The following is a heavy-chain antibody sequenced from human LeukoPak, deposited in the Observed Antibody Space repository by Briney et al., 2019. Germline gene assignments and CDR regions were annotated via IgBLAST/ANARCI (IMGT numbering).Heavy chain of an antibody. V-gene: IGHV4-39*07. CDR2: IYYSGST. J-gene: IGHJ5*02. CDR3: ARGLMGYYDFWSGYGGFWFDP. CDR1: GGSISSSSYY. D-gene: IGHD3-3*01. Sequence: SETLSLTCTVSGGSISSSSYYWDWIRQPPGKGLEWIGSIYYSGSTYYNPSLKSRVTISVDTSKNQFSLKLSSVTAADTAVYYCARGLMGYYDFWSGYGGFWFDPWGQGTLDTVSS.